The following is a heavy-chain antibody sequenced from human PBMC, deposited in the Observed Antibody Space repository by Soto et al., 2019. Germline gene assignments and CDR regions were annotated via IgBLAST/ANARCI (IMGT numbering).Heavy chain of an antibody. J-gene: IGHJ4*02. D-gene: IGHD2-21*01. CDR2: ITSTGGTK. CDR3: AKLKVALMGLLPTLYLDY. Sequence: EVQLLESGGGLVHPGGSLSLSCAASGFTFTSYAMNWVRRVPGKGLEWVSGITSTGGTKFYADSVKGRFTISRDSSKSTVFLQMNSLRVEDTGVYYCAKLKVALMGLLPTLYLDYWGQGTLVTVSA. V-gene: IGHV3-23*01. CDR1: GFTFTSYA.